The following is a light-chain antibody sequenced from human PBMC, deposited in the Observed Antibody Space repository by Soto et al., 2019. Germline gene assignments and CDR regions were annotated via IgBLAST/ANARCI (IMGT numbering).Light chain of an antibody. V-gene: IGKV1-5*03. Sequence: DIQMTQSPSTLSGSVGDRVTITCRASQTISSWLAWYQQKPGKAPKLLIYKASTLKSGVPSRFSGSGSGTEFTLTISSLQPDDFATSYCQHYNSYSEEFGQGTKV. CDR3: QHYNSYSEE. CDR2: KAS. J-gene: IGKJ1*01. CDR1: QTISSW.